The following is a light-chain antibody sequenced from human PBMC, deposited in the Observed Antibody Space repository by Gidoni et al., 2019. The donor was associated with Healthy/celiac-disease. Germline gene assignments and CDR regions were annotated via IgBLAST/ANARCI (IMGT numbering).Light chain of an antibody. CDR3: AAWDDSLSAWV. J-gene: IGLJ3*02. Sequence: QSVLTQPPSASGTPGQGVTISCSGSSSNIGSNYVYWYQQLPGTAPKLLIYRNNQRPSGVPDRFSGSKSGTSASLAMSGLRSEDEADYYCAAWDDSLSAWVFGGGTKLTVL. CDR2: RNN. CDR1: SSNIGSNY. V-gene: IGLV1-47*01.